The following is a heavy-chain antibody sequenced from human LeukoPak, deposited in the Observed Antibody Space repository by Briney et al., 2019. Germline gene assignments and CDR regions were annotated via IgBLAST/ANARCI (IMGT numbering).Heavy chain of an antibody. V-gene: IGHV4-59*01. CDR1: GGSISSYY. J-gene: IGHJ5*02. CDR2: NYYSGST. D-gene: IGHD6-13*01. Sequence: SETLSLTCTVSGGSISSYYWSWIRQPPGKGLEWIGYNYYSGSTNYNPSLKSRVTISVDTSKNQFSLKLSSVTAADTAVYYCARYSSSWYHNWFDPWGQGTLVTVSS. CDR3: ARYSSSWYHNWFDP.